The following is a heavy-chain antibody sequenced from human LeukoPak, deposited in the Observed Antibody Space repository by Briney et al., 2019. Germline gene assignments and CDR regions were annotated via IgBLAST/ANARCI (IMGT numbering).Heavy chain of an antibody. CDR1: GGSISSYY. V-gene: IGHV4-34*01. Sequence: SETLSLTCTVSGGSISSYYWSWIRQPPGKGLEWIGEINHSGSTNYNPSLKSRVTISVDTSKNQFSLKLSSVTAADTAVYYCARGPYSSGWYERYYGMDVWGQGTTVTVSS. CDR2: INHSGST. D-gene: IGHD6-19*01. CDR3: ARGPYSSGWYERYYGMDV. J-gene: IGHJ6*02.